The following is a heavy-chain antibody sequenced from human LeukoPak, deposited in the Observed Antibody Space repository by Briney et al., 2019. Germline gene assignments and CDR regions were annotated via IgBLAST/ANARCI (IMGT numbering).Heavy chain of an antibody. CDR3: ARLITMVRQGNYNWFDP. D-gene: IGHD3-10*01. V-gene: IGHV4-39*07. CDR1: GGSISSSSYY. J-gene: IGHJ5*02. Sequence: SETLSLTCTVSGGSISSSSYYWGWIRQPPGKGLEWIGSIYYSGSTYYNPSLKSRVTISVDTSKNQFSLKLSSVTAADTAVYYCARLITMVRQGNYNWFDPWGQGTLVTVSS. CDR2: IYYSGST.